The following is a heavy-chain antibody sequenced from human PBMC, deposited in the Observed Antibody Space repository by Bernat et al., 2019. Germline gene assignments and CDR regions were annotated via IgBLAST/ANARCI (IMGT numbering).Heavy chain of an antibody. J-gene: IGHJ3*01. CDR2: IIPIFGTA. Sequence: QVQLVQSGAEVKKPGSSVKVSCKASGGTFSSYAISWVRQAPGQGLEWMGGIIPIFGTANYTQKFQGRVTITADESTSTAYMELSSLRSEETAVYYCAMTLVVVVAGTPGGAFDVWGQGTMVTVSS. CDR3: AMTLVVVVAGTPGGAFDV. CDR1: GGTFSSYA. V-gene: IGHV1-69*01. D-gene: IGHD2-15*01.